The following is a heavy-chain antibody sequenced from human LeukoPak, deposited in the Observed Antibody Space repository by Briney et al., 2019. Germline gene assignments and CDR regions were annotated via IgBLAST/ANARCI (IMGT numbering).Heavy chain of an antibody. CDR3: ARLLGYCSSTSCYTSPVDY. V-gene: IGHV4-39*01. J-gene: IGHJ4*02. CDR2: IYYSGST. Sequence: GSLRLSCAASGFTFSSYSMNWVRQAPGKGLEWIGSIYYSGSTYYNPSLKSRVTISVDTSKNQFSLKLSSVTAADTAVYYCARLLGYCSSTSCYTSPVDYWGQGTLVTVSS. CDR1: GFTFSSYSMN. D-gene: IGHD2-2*02.